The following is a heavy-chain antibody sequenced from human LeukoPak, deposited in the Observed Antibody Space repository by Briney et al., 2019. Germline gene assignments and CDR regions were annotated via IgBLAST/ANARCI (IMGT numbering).Heavy chain of an antibody. Sequence: ASVKVSCKASGYTFTSYDINWVRQATGQGLEWMGWMNPNSGNTGYAQKFQGRVTMTRNTSISTAYMELSSLRSEDTAVYYCARGRNDWSPNLVDVWGQGTTVTVSS. CDR1: GYTFTSYD. CDR2: MNPNSGNT. J-gene: IGHJ6*02. D-gene: IGHD3-9*01. V-gene: IGHV1-8*01. CDR3: ARGRNDWSPNLVDV.